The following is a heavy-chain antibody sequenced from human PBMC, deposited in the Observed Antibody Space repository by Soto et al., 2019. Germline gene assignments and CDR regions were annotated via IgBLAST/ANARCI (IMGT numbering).Heavy chain of an antibody. CDR3: AKDTAPVYGGYLDY. J-gene: IGHJ4*02. CDR2: INSNGGST. Sequence: PGGSLRLSCSASGFTFSSYAMHWVRQAPGKGLEYVSAINSNGGSTYYADSVKGRFTISRDSSKNTLYLQMNSLRAEDMAMYYCAKDTAPVYGGYLDYWGQGTLVTVPS. CDR1: GFTFSSYA. D-gene: IGHD2-8*01. V-gene: IGHV3-64*04.